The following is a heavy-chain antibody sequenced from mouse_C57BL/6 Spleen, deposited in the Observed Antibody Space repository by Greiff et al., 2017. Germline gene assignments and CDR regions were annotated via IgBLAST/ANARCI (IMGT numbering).Heavy chain of an antibody. V-gene: IGHV5-6*01. CDR3: ARLDSSGYYFDY. CDR2: ISSGGSYT. D-gene: IGHD3-2*02. J-gene: IGHJ2*01. CDR1: GFTFSSYG. Sequence: EVMLVESGGDLVKPGGSLKLSCAASGFTFSSYGMSWVRQTPDKRLEWVATISSGGSYTYYPDSVKGRFTISRDNAKNTLYLQMSSLKSEDTAMYYCARLDSSGYYFDYWGQGTTLTVSS.